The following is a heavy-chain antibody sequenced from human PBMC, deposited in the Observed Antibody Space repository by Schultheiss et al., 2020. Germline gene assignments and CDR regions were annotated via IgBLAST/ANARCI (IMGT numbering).Heavy chain of an antibody. CDR2: IYYSGST. Sequence: GSLRLSCTVSGGSISSYYWSWIRQPPGKGLEWIGYIYYSGSTNYNPSLKSRVTISVDTSKNQFSLKLSSVTAADTAVYYCVRWFYGHGFDYWGQGTLVTVSS. J-gene: IGHJ4*02. CDR3: VRWFYGHGFDY. D-gene: IGHD2/OR15-2a*01. V-gene: IGHV4-59*12. CDR1: GGSISSYY.